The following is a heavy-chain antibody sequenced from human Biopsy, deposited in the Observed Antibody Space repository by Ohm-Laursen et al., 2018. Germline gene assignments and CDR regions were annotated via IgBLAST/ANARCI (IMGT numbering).Heavy chain of an antibody. J-gene: IGHJ4*02. D-gene: IGHD3-10*01. CDR1: GYTFTSYE. V-gene: IGHV1-8*01. CDR3: ARGRNPVWFGEDLDY. CDR2: MNPNSGNT. Sequence: AASVKVSCKASGYTFTSYEINWVRQATGQGLEWMGWMNPNSGNTGYAQKFQGRVTMTRNTSIGTAYMELSSMRSEDTAVYYCARGRNPVWFGEDLDYWGQGTLVTVSS.